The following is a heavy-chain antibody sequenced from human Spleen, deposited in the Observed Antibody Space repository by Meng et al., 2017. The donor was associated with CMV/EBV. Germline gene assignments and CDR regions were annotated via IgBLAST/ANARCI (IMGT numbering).Heavy chain of an antibody. CDR1: GFTFSSYG. D-gene: IGHD3-22*01. J-gene: IGHJ4*02. V-gene: IGHV3-33*01. CDR2: IWYDGSNK. Sequence: GESLKISCAASGFTFSSYGMHWVRQAPGKGLEWVAVIWYDGSNKYYADSVKGRFTISRDNAKNSLYLQMNSLRAEDTAVYYCARVGLVLQHYYDSSGYYLDYWGRGTLVTVSS. CDR3: ARVGLVLQHYYDSSGYYLDY.